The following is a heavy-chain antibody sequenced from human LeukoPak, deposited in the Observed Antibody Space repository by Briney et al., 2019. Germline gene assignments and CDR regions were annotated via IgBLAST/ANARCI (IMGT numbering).Heavy chain of an antibody. J-gene: IGHJ4*02. CDR1: GFTVSSNY. CDR2: IYSGGST. Sequence: GGSLRLSCAASGFTVSSNYMSWVRQAPGKGLEWVSVIYSGGSTYYADSVKGRFTISRDNSKNTLYLQMNSLRAEDTAVYYCARRAGAYTHPYDYWGQGTLVTVSS. D-gene: IGHD3-16*01. V-gene: IGHV3-53*01. CDR3: ARRAGAYTHPYDY.